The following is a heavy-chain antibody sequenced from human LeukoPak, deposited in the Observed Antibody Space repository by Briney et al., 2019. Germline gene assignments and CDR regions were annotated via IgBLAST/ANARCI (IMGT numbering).Heavy chain of an antibody. CDR3: ARGYRGP. V-gene: IGHV4-59*01. CDR2: IYYSRST. D-gene: IGHD1-1*01. CDR1: GFTFSSYS. Sequence: GSLRLSCAASGFTFSSYSMNWVRQAPGKGLEWIGYIYYSRSTNYNPSLKSRVTISVDTSKNQFSLKLSSVTAADTAVYYCARGYRGPWGQGTLVTVSS. J-gene: IGHJ5*02.